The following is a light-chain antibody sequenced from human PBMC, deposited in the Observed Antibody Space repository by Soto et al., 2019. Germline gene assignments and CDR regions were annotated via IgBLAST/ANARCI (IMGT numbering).Light chain of an antibody. J-gene: IGLJ1*01. CDR2: RNN. Sequence: QSVLTQPPSASGTPGQRVTISCSGSSSNIGSNYVYWYQQLPGTAPKLLIYRNNQRPSGVSDRFSGSKSGTTASLTISGLQAEDEADYYCSSYTSSSLHVFGTGTKVTVL. CDR3: SSYTSSSLHV. V-gene: IGLV1-47*01. CDR1: SSNIGSNY.